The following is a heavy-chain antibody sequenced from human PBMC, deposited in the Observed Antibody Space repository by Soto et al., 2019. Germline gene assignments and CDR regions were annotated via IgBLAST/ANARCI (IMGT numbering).Heavy chain of an antibody. D-gene: IGHD6-6*01. CDR3: ARGPSLDYYYYGMDV. CDR2: INAGNGNT. J-gene: IGHJ6*02. CDR1: GYTFTSYA. Sequence: EASVKVSCKASGYTFTSYAMHWVRQAPGQRLEWMGWINAGNGNTKYSQKFQGRVTITRDTSASTAYMELSSLRSEDTAVYYCARGPSLDYYYYGMDVWGQGATVTVSS. V-gene: IGHV1-3*01.